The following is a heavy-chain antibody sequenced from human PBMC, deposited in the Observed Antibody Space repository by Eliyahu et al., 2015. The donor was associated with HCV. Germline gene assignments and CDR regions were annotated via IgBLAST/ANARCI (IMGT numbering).Heavy chain of an antibody. D-gene: IGHD5-18*01. CDR3: ARSGYSYADPQDY. CDR2: IXYSGST. V-gene: IGHV4-39*01. CDR1: GGXIXSSSYY. Sequence: QLQLQESGPGLVKPSETLSLXCTVSGGXIXSSSYYWGXIRQPPGKGLEWIGSIXYSGSTXYNPSLXSRVTISVDTSKNQFSLKLSSVTAADTAVYYCARSGYSYADPQDYWGQGTLVTVSS. J-gene: IGHJ4*02.